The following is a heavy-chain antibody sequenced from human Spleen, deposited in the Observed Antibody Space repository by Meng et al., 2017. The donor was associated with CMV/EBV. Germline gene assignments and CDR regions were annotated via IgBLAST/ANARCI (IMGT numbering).Heavy chain of an antibody. J-gene: IGHJ4*02. V-gene: IGHV3-21*01. CDR3: ARVAYCSSTICYRPFDY. CDR1: GFTFSSYS. D-gene: IGHD2-2*01. CDR2: ISSSSSYI. Sequence: GESLKISCAASGFTFSSYSMNWVRQAPGRGLEWVSSISSSSSYIYYADSVKGRFTISRDNSKNTLYLQMNSLRAEDTAIYYCARVAYCSSTICYRPFDYWGQGTLVTVSS.